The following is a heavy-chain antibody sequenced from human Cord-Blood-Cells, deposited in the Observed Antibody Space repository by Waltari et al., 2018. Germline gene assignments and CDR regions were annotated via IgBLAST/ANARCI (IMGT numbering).Heavy chain of an antibody. Sequence: QVQLVQSGAEVNKPGASVKVPCKASGYTFTGYYMHCVRQAPGQGLEWMGWINPNGGGTNYAQKFQGRVTMTRDTSISTAYMELSRLRSDDTAVYYCARTGRVDTAILFDYWGQGTLVTVSS. J-gene: IGHJ4*02. V-gene: IGHV1-2*02. D-gene: IGHD5-18*01. CDR2: INPNGGGT. CDR3: ARTGRVDTAILFDY. CDR1: GYTFTGYY.